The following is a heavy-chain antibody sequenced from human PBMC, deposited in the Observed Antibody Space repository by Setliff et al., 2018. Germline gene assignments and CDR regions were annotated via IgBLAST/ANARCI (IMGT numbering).Heavy chain of an antibody. V-gene: IGHV5-51*01. CDR2: IYPGDSHT. CDR3: ARWQWLDAFDI. J-gene: IGHJ3*02. Sequence: GESLKISCKGSGYSFSNFWIGWVRQMPGKGLAWMGIIYPGDSHTRYSPSFQGQVTMSADKSISTAYLQWSSLKASDTAMYYCARWQWLDAFDIWGQGTMVTVSS. CDR1: GYSFSNFW. D-gene: IGHD6-19*01.